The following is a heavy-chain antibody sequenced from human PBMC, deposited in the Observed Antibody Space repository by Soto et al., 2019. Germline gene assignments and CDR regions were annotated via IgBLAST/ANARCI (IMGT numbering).Heavy chain of an antibody. CDR1: RLTFSAHD. V-gene: IGHV3-33*01. Sequence: QVQLVESGGGVVQPGTSLRLSCAASRLTFSAHDMHWVRQAPGKRLEWVALIWSDGSRGFYADSVKGRFTISRDNFKNTLYLQMNSLGAEDTAVYYCAGEPKGGAYDMDVWGQGTTVTVSS. J-gene: IGHJ6*02. D-gene: IGHD3-16*01. CDR3: AGEPKGGAYDMDV. CDR2: IWSDGSRG.